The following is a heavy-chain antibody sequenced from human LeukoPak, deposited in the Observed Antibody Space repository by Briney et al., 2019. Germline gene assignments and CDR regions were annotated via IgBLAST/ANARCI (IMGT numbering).Heavy chain of an antibody. V-gene: IGHV3-74*01. Sequence: GGSLRLSCAPSGFVFSSYWMHWVRQVPGKGLVWVSRINSDGSSTNHAESVKGRFTISRDNAKNTLFLQMNSLRAEDTAVYYCAREGPVAGTWAFDYWGQGTLVTVSS. CDR1: GFVFSSYW. CDR2: INSDGSST. J-gene: IGHJ4*02. D-gene: IGHD6-19*01. CDR3: AREGPVAGTWAFDY.